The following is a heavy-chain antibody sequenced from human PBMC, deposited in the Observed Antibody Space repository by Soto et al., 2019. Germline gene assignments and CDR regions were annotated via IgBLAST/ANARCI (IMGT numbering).Heavy chain of an antibody. V-gene: IGHV3-74*01. J-gene: IGHJ4*02. CDR2: INSDGSST. CDR3: ARGPPKFTSEQWLVKDFDY. Sequence: GGSLRLSCAASGFTFSSYWMHWVRQAPGKGLVWVSRINSDGSSTSYADSVKGRFTISRDNAKNTLYLQMNSLRAEDTAVYYCARGPPKFTSEQWLVKDFDYWGQGTLVTVSS. D-gene: IGHD6-19*01. CDR1: GFTFSSYW.